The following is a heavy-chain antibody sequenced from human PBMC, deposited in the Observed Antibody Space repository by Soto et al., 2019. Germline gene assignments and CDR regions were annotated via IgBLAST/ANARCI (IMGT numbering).Heavy chain of an antibody. V-gene: IGHV4-59*01. CDR1: GGSIRSYY. Sequence: SDTLSLTCTVSGGSIRSYYWSWIRQSPGKGPEWIGYVYHSGATNYNPSLEGRVTMSLDTSRNQFSLKLNDVTPADTAVYYCATRPPGGAFFGDFDYWSQGTLVTVSS. J-gene: IGHJ4*02. CDR2: VYHSGAT. CDR3: ATRPPGGAFFGDFDY. D-gene: IGHD3-10*01.